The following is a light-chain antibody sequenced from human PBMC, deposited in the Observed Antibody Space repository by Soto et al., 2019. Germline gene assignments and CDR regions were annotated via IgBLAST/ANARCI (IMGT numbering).Light chain of an antibody. J-gene: IGLJ1*01. V-gene: IGLV2-11*01. CDR2: DVS. CDR1: SSDVAIYNY. CDR3: CSYAGSYTFARNV. Sequence: QSALTQPRSVSGSPGQSATISCTGTSSDVAIYNYISWYQQHPGEAPKLMIHDVSERPSGVPDRFSGSKSGNTASLTISGLQAEDEADYYCCSYAGSYTFARNVFGTGTKLTVL.